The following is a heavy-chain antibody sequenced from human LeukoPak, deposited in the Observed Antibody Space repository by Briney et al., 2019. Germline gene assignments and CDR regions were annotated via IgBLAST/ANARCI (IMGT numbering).Heavy chain of an antibody. J-gene: IGHJ6*02. CDR3: ARDLRAYYYYGMDV. D-gene: IGHD3-9*01. CDR1: GYTFNSYG. Sequence: ASVKVSCKASGYTFNSYGINWVRQAPGQGLEWMGIINPSGGSTSYAQKFQGRVTMTRDTSTSTVYMELSSLRSEDTAVYYCARDLRAYYYYGMDVWGQGTTVTVS. V-gene: IGHV1-46*02. CDR2: INPSGGST.